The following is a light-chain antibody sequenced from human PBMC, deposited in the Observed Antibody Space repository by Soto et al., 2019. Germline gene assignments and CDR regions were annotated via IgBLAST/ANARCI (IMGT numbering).Light chain of an antibody. CDR3: QQSYVTPLT. Sequence: DIQLTQSPSSLSASKGATVTITCRASLPINSDLIWYQQKPGKPPRLLLYDASSLQIGVSSRFSGSGSGTDFTLTISDLQPDELGTYYCQQSYVTPLTFGGGTKLEI. CDR1: LPINSD. CDR2: DAS. J-gene: IGKJ4*01. V-gene: IGKV1-39*01.